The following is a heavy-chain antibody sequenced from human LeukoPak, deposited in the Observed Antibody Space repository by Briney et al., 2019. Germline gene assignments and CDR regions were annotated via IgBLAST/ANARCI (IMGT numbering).Heavy chain of an antibody. CDR2: IWSDGVNK. CDR1: GFTFSSYG. Sequence: PGTSLRLSCAASGFTFSSYGMHWLRQAPGKGLEWVAVIWSDGVNKYYADSVKGRFTISRDDSKKTLNLQMNSLRAEDTAIYYCARERSDHDTAMDETYHFDYWGQGALVSVSS. J-gene: IGHJ4*02. CDR3: ARERSDHDTAMDETYHFDY. D-gene: IGHD5-18*01. V-gene: IGHV3-33*01.